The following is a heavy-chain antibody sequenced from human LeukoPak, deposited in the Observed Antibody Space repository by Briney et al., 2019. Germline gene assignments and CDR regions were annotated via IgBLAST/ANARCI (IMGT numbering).Heavy chain of an antibody. D-gene: IGHD3-22*01. Sequence: PGRSLRLSCAASGFTFSSYGMHWVRQAPGKGLEWVAVISYDGSNKYYADSVKGRFTISRDNSKNTLYLQMNSLRAEDTAVYYCAKDSYYYDSSGYYLFGSSLDYGGQGTLVTVSS. CDR1: GFTFSSYG. J-gene: IGHJ4*02. CDR2: ISYDGSNK. CDR3: AKDSYYYDSSGYYLFGSSLDY. V-gene: IGHV3-30*18.